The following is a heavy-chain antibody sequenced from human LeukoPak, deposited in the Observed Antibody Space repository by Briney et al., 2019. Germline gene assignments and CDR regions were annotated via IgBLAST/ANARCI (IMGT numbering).Heavy chain of an antibody. CDR1: GGSISSYY. V-gene: IGHV4-59*12. J-gene: IGHJ5*02. D-gene: IGHD5-18*01. CDR2: IYYSGST. CDR3: ARGRGYSYAFDP. Sequence: SETLSLTCTVSGGSISSYYWSWIRQPPGKGLEWIGYIYYSGSTNYNPSLKSRVTISVDTSKNQFSLKLNFVTAADTAVYYCARGRGYSYAFDPWGQGTLVTVSS.